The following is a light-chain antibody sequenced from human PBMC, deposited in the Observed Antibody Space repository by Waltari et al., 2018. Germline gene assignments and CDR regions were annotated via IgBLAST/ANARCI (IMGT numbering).Light chain of an antibody. CDR1: QTISSIS. CDR3: QQYDGSTVT. J-gene: IGKJ4*01. CDR2: GTS. Sequence: CRASQTISSISLTWYQQKPGQAPSLLIYGTSSRATGIPERFSGSGSGTDFTLTIRRLDPEDFAVYYCQQYDGSTVTFGGGTKVEVK. V-gene: IGKV3-20*01.